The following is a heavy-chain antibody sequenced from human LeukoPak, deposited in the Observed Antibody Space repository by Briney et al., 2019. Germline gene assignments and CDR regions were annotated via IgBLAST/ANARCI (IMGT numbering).Heavy chain of an antibody. J-gene: IGHJ4*02. V-gene: IGHV3-23*01. Sequence: GGSLRLSCVVSGFTFSTSAMTWVRQAPGKGLEWVSGISISGGTTYYADSVEGRFTISRDNSKNTPYLQMNSLRAEDTAVYYCAKEEIPNDYWGQGTLVTVSS. CDR2: ISISGGTT. D-gene: IGHD2-2*02. CDR3: AKEEIPNDY. CDR1: GFTFSTSA.